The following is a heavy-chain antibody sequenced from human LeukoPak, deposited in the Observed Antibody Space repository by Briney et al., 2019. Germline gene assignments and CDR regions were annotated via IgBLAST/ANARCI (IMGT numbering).Heavy chain of an antibody. CDR3: ARVRYVYDSSGYFDYYGMDV. CDR2: MNPNSGNT. CDR1: GYTFTSYD. Sequence: ASVKVSCKASGYTFTSYDINWVRQATGQGLEWMGWMNPNSGNTGYAQEFQGRVTMTRNTSISTAYMELSSLRSEDTAVYYCARVRYVYDSSGYFDYYGMDVWGQGTTVTVSS. J-gene: IGHJ6*02. D-gene: IGHD3-22*01. V-gene: IGHV1-8*01.